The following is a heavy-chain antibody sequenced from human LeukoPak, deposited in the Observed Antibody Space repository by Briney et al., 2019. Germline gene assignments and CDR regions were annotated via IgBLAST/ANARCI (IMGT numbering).Heavy chain of an antibody. D-gene: IGHD3-9*01. CDR2: ITSGGDYT. Sequence: GGSLRLSCAASGFTFSTYHMNWVRQAPGKGLEWVSSITSGGDYTYYADSVKDRFTTSRDNAKNSLSLQLSSLRAEDTAVYYCARGHYDILTASYKWTPDYWGQGTLVTVSS. J-gene: IGHJ4*02. V-gene: IGHV3-21*06. CDR1: GFTFSTYH. CDR3: ARGHYDILTASYKWTPDY.